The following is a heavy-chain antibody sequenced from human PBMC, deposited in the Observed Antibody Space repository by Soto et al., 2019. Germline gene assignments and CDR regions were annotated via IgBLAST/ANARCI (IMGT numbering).Heavy chain of an antibody. V-gene: IGHV3-23*01. CDR2: ITGSGGGT. Sequence: EVQLLEPGGRLVPPGGSPRLSCAGSRFSFSNYAMTWARQAPGEGLEWVPSITGSGGGTTYADSVKGRFTISRDNSKNILYLQMDSLRADDTAVYYCSTDPNGDYIGAFDNWGQGTMVTVSS. J-gene: IGHJ3*02. CDR3: STDPNGDYIGAFDN. CDR1: RFSFSNYA. D-gene: IGHD4-17*01.